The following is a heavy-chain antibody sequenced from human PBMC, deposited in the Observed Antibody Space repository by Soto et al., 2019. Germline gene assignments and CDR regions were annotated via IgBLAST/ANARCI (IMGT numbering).Heavy chain of an antibody. V-gene: IGHV4-59*01. CDR3: ARGYCSSTSCRDAFDI. Sequence: SETLSHTCTFSGGSISSYYWIWIRQPPGKGLEWIGYIYYSGSTNYNPSLKSRVTISVDTSKNQFSLKLSSVTAADTAVYYCARGYCSSTSCRDAFDIWGQGTMVTVSS. D-gene: IGHD2-2*01. CDR1: GGSISSYY. CDR2: IYYSGST. J-gene: IGHJ3*02.